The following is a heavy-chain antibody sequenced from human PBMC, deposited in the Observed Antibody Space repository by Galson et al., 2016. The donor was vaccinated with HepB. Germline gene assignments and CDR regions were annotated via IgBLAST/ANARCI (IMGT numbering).Heavy chain of an antibody. CDR2: IDWDDDK. D-gene: IGHD3-22*01. J-gene: IGHJ6*02. Sequence: PALVKPTQTLTLTCSFSGFSLNASGMCVSWVRQPPGKALEWLALIDWDDDKYYTPSLRTRLTVSKGTSKDQVVLTMTNMDPVDTGTYFCARIRRYSDSRVYPPQDRYGMDVWGQGTTVTVSS. CDR1: GFSLNASGMC. V-gene: IGHV2-70*20. CDR3: ARIRRYSDSRVYPPQDRYGMDV.